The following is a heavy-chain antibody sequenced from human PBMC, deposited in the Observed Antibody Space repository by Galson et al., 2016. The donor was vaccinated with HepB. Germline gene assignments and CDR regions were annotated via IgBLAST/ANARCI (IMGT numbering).Heavy chain of an antibody. CDR1: GAYINSYY. CDR2: IYADGAT. Sequence: SETLSLTCIVSGAYINSYYWSWIRQPAGKGLEWIGRIYADGATDYNPSLNGRVAMSVDLSKHHFSLQLSSLTAADTAIYYCATVWGSASRFDPWGQGTLVTVSS. V-gene: IGHV4-4*07. CDR3: ATVWGSASRFDP. D-gene: IGHD3-16*01. J-gene: IGHJ5*02.